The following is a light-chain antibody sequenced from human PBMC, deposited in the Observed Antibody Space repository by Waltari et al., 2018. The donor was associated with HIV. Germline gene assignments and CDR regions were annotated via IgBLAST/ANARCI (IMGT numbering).Light chain of an antibody. CDR2: GNS. CDR1: SSPIGAPSD. Sequence: QSVLTQPPSVSGAPGQRVTIPCTGSSSPIGAPSDVHWYQQFPGTAPKLLIYGNSNRPSGVPDRFSGSRSGTSSSLAISGLQAEDEAHYYCQSFDSSLGGWVFGGGTKLTVL. J-gene: IGLJ3*02. V-gene: IGLV1-40*01. CDR3: QSFDSSLGGWV.